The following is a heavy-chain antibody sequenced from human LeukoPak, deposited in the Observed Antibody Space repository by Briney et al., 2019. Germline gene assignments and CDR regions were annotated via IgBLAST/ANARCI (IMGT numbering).Heavy chain of an antibody. V-gene: IGHV3-7*01. CDR3: ARDYVWGSYRYNPVDY. CDR2: IKQDGSEK. Sequence: GGSLRLSCAASGFTFSSYWMSWVRQAPGKGLEWVANIKQDGSEKYYVDSVKGRFTISRDNAKNSLYLQMNSLRAEDTAVYYCARDYVWGSYRYNPVDYWGQGTLVTVSS. D-gene: IGHD3-16*02. CDR1: GFTFSSYW. J-gene: IGHJ4*02.